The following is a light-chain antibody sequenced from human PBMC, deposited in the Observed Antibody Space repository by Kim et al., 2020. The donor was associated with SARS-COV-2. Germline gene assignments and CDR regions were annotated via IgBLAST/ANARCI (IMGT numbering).Light chain of an antibody. CDR3: QQANNWPRT. CDR1: QSVGSS. CDR2: DAS. V-gene: IGKV3-15*01. Sequence: VSPGDRATLSCRASQSVGSSLAWYQQTPGQAPRLLICDASTRATGIPARFSGSGSGTEFTLTISSLQSEDFAIYYCQQANNWPRTFGHGTKVDIK. J-gene: IGKJ1*01.